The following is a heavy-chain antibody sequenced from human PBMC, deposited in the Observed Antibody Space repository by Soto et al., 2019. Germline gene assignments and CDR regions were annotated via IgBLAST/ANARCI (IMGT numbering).Heavy chain of an antibody. D-gene: IGHD2-15*01. CDR3: ATLPPRIEVVKTEIPA. J-gene: IGHJ5*02. CDR1: GTSMSSTFW. CDR2: IYHSGIT. V-gene: IGHV4-4*02. Sequence: LSLTCTVSGTSMSSTFWWTWVRQSPKKGLEWIGEIYHSGITKYNPSLKSRVTISVDKSNNQFSLEMRAVTAADTAVYYCATLPPRIEVVKTEIPAWGQGTLVTVSS.